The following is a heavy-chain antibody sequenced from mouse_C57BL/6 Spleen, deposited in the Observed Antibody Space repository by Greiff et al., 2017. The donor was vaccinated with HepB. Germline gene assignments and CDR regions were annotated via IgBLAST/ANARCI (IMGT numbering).Heavy chain of an antibody. Sequence: EVQLQQSGPELVKPGASVKISCKASGYSFTGYYMNWVKQSPEKSLEWIGEINPSTGGTTYNQKFKAKATLTVDKSSSTAYMQLKSLTSEDSAVYYCARGAAQALLGFDYWGQGTTLTVSS. D-gene: IGHD3-2*02. CDR1: GYSFTGYY. CDR2: INPSTGGT. V-gene: IGHV1-42*01. CDR3: ARGAAQALLGFDY. J-gene: IGHJ2*01.